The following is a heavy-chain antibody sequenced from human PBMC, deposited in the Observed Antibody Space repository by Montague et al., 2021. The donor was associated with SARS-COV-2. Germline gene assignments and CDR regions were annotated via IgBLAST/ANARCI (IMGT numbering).Heavy chain of an antibody. D-gene: IGHD2-15*01. V-gene: IGHV1-2*02. CDR2: INPNSGDT. J-gene: IGHJ4*02. CDR1: GYPFTGYY. CDR3: ARGIGYSQFDC. Sequence: SVKVSCKASGYPFTGYYMHWVRQAPGQGLEWMGWINPNSGDTNYAQKFQGRVTMTRDTSISTAYMDLSRLRSDDTAVYHCARGIGYSQFDCWGQGTLVTVSS.